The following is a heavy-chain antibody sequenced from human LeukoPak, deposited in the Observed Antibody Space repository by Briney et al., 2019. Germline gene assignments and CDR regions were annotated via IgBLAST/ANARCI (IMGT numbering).Heavy chain of an antibody. J-gene: IGHJ6*02. CDR1: GFTFSSYS. Sequence: PGGSLRLSCAASGFTFSSYSMNWVRQAPGKGLEWVSSISSSSSYIYYADSVKGRFTISRDNAKNSLYLQMNSLRAEDTAVYYCAREEAYCGGDCYSGYYYGMDVWGQGTRSPSP. V-gene: IGHV3-21*01. CDR3: AREEAYCGGDCYSGYYYGMDV. D-gene: IGHD2-21*02. CDR2: ISSSSSYI.